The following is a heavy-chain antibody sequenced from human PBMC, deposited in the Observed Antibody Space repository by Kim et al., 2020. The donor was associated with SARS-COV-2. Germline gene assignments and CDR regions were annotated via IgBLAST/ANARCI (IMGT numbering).Heavy chain of an antibody. V-gene: IGHV6-1*01. CDR3: AREVITGPSYNWFDP. D-gene: IGHD4-4*01. J-gene: IGHJ5*02. Sequence: VSVKSRITINPDTSKSQFSLQLNAVTPEDTAVYYCAREVITGPSYNWFDPWGQGTLVTVSS.